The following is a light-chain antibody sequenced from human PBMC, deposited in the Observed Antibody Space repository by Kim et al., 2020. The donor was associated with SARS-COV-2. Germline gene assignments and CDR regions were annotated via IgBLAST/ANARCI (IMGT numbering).Light chain of an antibody. CDR3: QHYDSSRRWT. J-gene: IGKJ1*01. V-gene: IGKV3-20*01. CDR2: GAS. CDR1: QRVAGND. Sequence: PGEGATLSCRASQRVAGNDLAWYQQKSGQAPRLLIYGASSRATGIPDRFSGSGSGTDFTLTISRLEPEDFAVYYCQHYDSSRRWTFGQGTKVDIK.